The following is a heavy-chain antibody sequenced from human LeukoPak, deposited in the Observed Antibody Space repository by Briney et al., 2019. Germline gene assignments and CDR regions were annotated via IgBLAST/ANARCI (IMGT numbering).Heavy chain of an antibody. D-gene: IGHD3-22*01. CDR3: ARTGNYYDTSGYSYYFDY. CDR2: IYYRGST. CDR1: GGSITDYY. J-gene: IGHJ4*02. Sequence: SETLPLTCNVAGGSITDYYWSWIRQPPGTGLEGIGYIYYRGSTNYNPSLRSRVTISADTSKNLFSLKLSSVTTADTAVYYCARTGNYYDTSGYSYYFDYWGQGTLVTVSS. V-gene: IGHV4-59*01.